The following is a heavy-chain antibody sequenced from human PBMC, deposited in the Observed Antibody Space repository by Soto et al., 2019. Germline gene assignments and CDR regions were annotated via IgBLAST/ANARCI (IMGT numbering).Heavy chain of an antibody. CDR2: IYHSGST. CDR1: GYSISSGYY. V-gene: IGHV4-38-2*02. CDR3: ARDPSYISGYFDY. J-gene: IGHJ4*02. D-gene: IGHD6-19*01. Sequence: PSETLSLTCAVSGYSISSGYYWGWIRQPPGKGLEWIGSIYHSGSTYYNPSLKSRVTISVDTSKNQFSLKLSSVTAADTAVYYCARDPSYISGYFDYWGQGTLVTVSS.